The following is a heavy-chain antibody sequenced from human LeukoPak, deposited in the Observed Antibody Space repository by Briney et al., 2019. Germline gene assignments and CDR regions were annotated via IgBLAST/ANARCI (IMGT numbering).Heavy chain of an antibody. D-gene: IGHD2-2*01. Sequence: PSETLSLTCAVYGGSFSGYYWSWIRQPPGKGLEWIGEINHSGSTNYNPSLNSRVTISVDTSKNQFSLKLSSVTAADTAVYYCARGGRGGYCSSTSCTNWFDPWGQGTLVTVSS. J-gene: IGHJ5*02. CDR1: GGSFSGYY. CDR3: ARGGRGGYCSSTSCTNWFDP. CDR2: INHSGST. V-gene: IGHV4-34*01.